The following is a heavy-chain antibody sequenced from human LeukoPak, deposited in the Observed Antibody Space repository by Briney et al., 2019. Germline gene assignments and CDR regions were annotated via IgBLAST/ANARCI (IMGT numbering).Heavy chain of an antibody. V-gene: IGHV1-46*01. CDR1: GYTFTSYY. CDR3: ARDVGGERRGNWFDP. J-gene: IGHJ5*02. Sequence: ASVKVSCKASGYTFTSYYMHWVRQAPGQGLEWMGIINPSGGSTSYAQKFQGRVTMTRDTSTSTVYMELSSLRSEDTAVYYCARDVGGERRGNWFDPWGQGTLVTVSS. D-gene: IGHD3-16*01. CDR2: INPSGGST.